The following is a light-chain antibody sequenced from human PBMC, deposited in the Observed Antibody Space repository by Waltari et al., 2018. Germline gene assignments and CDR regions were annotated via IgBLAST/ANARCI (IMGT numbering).Light chain of an antibody. Sequence: QSVLTQPPSASGTPGQRVTISCSGSSSNIGRNTLHWHRQVPGAAPRLLIYADNQRPSGVPDGFSGSRSGTSASLVISWLQSDDEADYHCATWDDSLNGWVFGGGTKLTV. CDR1: SSNIGRNT. CDR2: ADN. CDR3: ATWDDSLNGWV. J-gene: IGLJ3*02. V-gene: IGLV1-44*01.